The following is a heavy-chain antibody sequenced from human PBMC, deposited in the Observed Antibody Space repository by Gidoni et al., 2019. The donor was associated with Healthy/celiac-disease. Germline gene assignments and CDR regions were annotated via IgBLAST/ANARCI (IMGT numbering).Heavy chain of an antibody. J-gene: IGHJ6*03. CDR3: ARPHYYGSGSYLYMDV. CDR1: GGTFSSYA. Sequence: QVQLVQSGAEVKKPGSSVKVSCKASGGTFSSYAISWVRQAPGQGVEWMGWSSPIFGTANYAQKFQGRVTITADKSTSTAYMELSSLRSEDTAVYYCARPHYYGSGSYLYMDVWGKGTTVTVSS. V-gene: IGHV1-69*06. CDR2: SSPIFGTA. D-gene: IGHD3-10*01.